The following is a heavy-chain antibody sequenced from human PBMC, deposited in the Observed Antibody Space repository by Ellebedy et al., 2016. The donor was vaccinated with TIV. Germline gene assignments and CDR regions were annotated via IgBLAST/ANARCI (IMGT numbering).Heavy chain of an antibody. J-gene: IGHJ3*02. Sequence: GESLKISCAASGFTFSSYAMSWVRQAPGKGLEWVSTISDSGGTTYSADSVRGRFSISRDNSKNTLYLQMNSLRAEDTAAYYCAKVYGDNLFDGFDIWGQGTMVTVSS. V-gene: IGHV3-23*01. D-gene: IGHD4-17*01. CDR2: ISDSGGTT. CDR1: GFTFSSYA. CDR3: AKVYGDNLFDGFDI.